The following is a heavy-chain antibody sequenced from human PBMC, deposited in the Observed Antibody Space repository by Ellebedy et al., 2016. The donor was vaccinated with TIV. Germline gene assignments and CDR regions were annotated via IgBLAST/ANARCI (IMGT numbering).Heavy chain of an antibody. D-gene: IGHD3-9*01. V-gene: IGHV3-74*01. J-gene: IGHJ3*02. CDR1: GFAFSSNW. CDR2: ITGDGSTT. CDR3: ARWDFDSFNAFDT. Sequence: GESLKISCGASGFAFSSNWMYWVRQDPGQGLVWVSRITGDGSTTGYADSVKGRFTISRDNAKNTLYLQMKSLRAEDTAVYYCARWDFDSFNAFDTWGQGTTVTVSS.